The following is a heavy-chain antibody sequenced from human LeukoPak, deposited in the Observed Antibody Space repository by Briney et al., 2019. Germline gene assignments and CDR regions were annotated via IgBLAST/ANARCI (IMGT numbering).Heavy chain of an antibody. CDR2: IIPIFGTA. V-gene: IGHV1-69*05. Sequence: ASVKVSCKASGCTFTTYDISWVRQAPGQGLEWMGGIIPIFGTANYAQKFQGRVTITTDESTSTAYMELSSLRSEDTAVYYCASTRRNSIPFDYWGQGTLVTVSS. CDR1: GCTFTTYD. CDR3: ASTRRNSIPFDY. J-gene: IGHJ4*02. D-gene: IGHD1-14*01.